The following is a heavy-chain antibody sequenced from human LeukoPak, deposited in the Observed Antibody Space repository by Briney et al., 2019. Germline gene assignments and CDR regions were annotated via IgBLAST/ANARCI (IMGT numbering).Heavy chain of an antibody. Sequence: GGSLRLSCAASGFTFSSYGMTWVRQAPGKGLEWVSYISSSSSTIYYADSVKGRFTISRDNAKNSLYLQLNSLRAEDTAVYYCAKDDVDTVYWGQGTLVTVSS. CDR1: GFTFSSYG. J-gene: IGHJ4*02. CDR3: AKDDVDTVY. D-gene: IGHD5-18*01. CDR2: ISSSSSTI. V-gene: IGHV3-48*01.